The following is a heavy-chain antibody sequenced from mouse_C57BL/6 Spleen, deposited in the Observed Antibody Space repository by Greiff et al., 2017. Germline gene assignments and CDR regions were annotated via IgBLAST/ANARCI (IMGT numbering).Heavy chain of an antibody. J-gene: IGHJ4*01. CDR2: ISSGSGTI. V-gene: IGHV5-17*01. CDR3: AGSYYYYAMDY. Sequence: EVHLLESGAGLVKPGASLKLSCAASGFAFSASGMHWVRQAPEKGLEWVAYISSGSGTIYYAGTFKGRATISRDKATNTLFLQMTSLRSEDKVMACCAGSYYYYAMDYWGQGTSVTVSS. D-gene: IGHD1-1*02. CDR1: GFAFSASG.